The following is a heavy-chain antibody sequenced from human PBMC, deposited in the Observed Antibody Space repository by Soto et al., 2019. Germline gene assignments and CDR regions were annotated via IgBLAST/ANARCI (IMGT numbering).Heavy chain of an antibody. CDR3: ARENPPDYGGNSVFDY. D-gene: IGHD4-17*01. Sequence: SETLSLTCAVSGGSIRSGGYTWSWIRQPPGIVMAKIGNIYHSGRTYYNPPHQRRVTLSVVSFKNQSSLKLSSVIAVDTAVYYCARENPPDYGGNSVFDYWGQGTLVTVSS. J-gene: IGHJ4*02. CDR2: IYHSGRT. CDR1: GGSIRSGGYT. V-gene: IGHV4-30-2*01.